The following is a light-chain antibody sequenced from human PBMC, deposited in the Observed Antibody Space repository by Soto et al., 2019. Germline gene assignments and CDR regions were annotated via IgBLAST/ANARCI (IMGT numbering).Light chain of an antibody. V-gene: IGKV1-39*01. CDR3: QHCYMTPRT. J-gene: IGKJ1*01. CDR2: AAS. CDR1: QTIDVY. Sequence: DIQMPQSPSSLYASVGDRVAITCRASQTIDVYLNWYLQKPGRAPQLLIYAASKLQSGVPSTFSGSGSRTYFTLTISSLQADDSATYFCQHCYMTPRTFGQGTKVEI.